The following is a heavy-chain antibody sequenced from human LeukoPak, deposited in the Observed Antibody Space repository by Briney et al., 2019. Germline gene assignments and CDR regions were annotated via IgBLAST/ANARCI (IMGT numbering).Heavy chain of an antibody. D-gene: IGHD2-15*01. V-gene: IGHV1-2*02. Sequence: ASVKVSCKASGYTFTSYGISWVRQAPGRGLEWMGWINPNSGGTNYAQKFQGRVTMTRDTSISTAYMELSRLRSDDTAVYYCARLVYCSGGSCGSSDYWGQGTLVTVSS. J-gene: IGHJ4*02. CDR2: INPNSGGT. CDR3: ARLVYCSGGSCGSSDY. CDR1: GYTFTSYG.